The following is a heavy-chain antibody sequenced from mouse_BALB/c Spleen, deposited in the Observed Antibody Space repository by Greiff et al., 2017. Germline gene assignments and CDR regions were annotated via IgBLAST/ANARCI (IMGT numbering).Heavy chain of an antibody. CDR1: GFTFSSYA. CDR2: ISSGGST. CDR3: ARGGDYYGRYWYFDV. V-gene: IGHV5-6-5*01. J-gene: IGHJ1*01. D-gene: IGHD1-1*01. Sequence: EVKLVESGGGLVKPGGSLKLSCAASGFTFSSYAMSWVRQTPEKRLEWVASISSGGSTYYPDSVKGRFTISRDNARNILYLKMSSLRSEDTAMYYCARGGDYYGRYWYFDVWGAGTTVTVSS.